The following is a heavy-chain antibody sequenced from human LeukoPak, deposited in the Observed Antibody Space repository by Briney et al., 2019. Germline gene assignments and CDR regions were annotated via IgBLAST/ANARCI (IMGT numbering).Heavy chain of an antibody. J-gene: IGHJ4*02. CDR3: AKHRFESGGYHSTD. V-gene: IGHV3-23*01. CDR2: ISGSGGST. Sequence: GGSLRLSCAASGFTFSSYAMSWVRQAPGKGLEWVSAISGSGGSTYYADSVKGRFTISRDNSKNTLYLQMNSLRDEDTAVYYCAKHRFESGGYHSTDWGQGTLVTVSS. CDR1: GFTFSSYA. D-gene: IGHD3-22*01.